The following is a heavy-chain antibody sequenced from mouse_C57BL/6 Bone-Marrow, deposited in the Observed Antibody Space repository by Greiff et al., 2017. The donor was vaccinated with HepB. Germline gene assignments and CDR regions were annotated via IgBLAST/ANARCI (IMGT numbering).Heavy chain of an antibody. Sequence: QVQLQQPGAELVKPGASVKLSCKASGYTFTSYWMHWVKQRPGQGLEWIGMIHPNSGSTNYNEKFKSKATLTVDKSSSTAYMQLSSLTSEDSAVYYCARSVTGTVAYWGQGTLVTVSA. CDR3: ARSVTGTVAY. CDR1: GYTFTSYW. J-gene: IGHJ3*01. CDR2: IHPNSGST. D-gene: IGHD4-1*01. V-gene: IGHV1-64*01.